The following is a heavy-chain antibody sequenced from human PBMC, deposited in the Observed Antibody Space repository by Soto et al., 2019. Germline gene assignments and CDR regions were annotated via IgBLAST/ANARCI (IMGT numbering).Heavy chain of an antibody. D-gene: IGHD2-15*01. J-gene: IGHJ4*02. Sequence: EVQLVESGGALVQPGGSLRLSCAASGFTFSSYWMHWVRQDPEKGLVWVSRINGDGISTSYADSVKGRFTISRDNAKDTLYLHMNSLGAKDTAVYYCARISQGTYCRGGNCYSDYWGQGTLVTVSS. CDR2: INGDGIST. V-gene: IGHV3-74*01. CDR1: GFTFSSYW. CDR3: ARISQGTYCRGGNCYSDY.